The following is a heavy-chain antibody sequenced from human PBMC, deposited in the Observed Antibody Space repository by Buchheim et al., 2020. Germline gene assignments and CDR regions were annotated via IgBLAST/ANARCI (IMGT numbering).Heavy chain of an antibody. D-gene: IGHD6-19*01. V-gene: IGHV4-39*07. J-gene: IGHJ6*02. CDR2: IYYSGST. CDR3: ARAVSSGWSYCYYGMDV. CDR1: GGSISSSSYY. Sequence: QLQLQESGPGLVKPSETLSLTCTVSGGSISSSSYYWGWIRQPPGKGLEWIGSIYYSGSTYYNPSLKSRVTISVDTSKNQLSRKLSSVTAADTAVYYCARAVSSGWSYCYYGMDVWGQGTT.